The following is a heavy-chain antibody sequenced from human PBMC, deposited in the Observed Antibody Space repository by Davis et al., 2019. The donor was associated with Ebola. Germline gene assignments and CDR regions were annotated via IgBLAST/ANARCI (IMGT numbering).Heavy chain of an antibody. Sequence: SQTLSLTCAVSGVSISTHYWSWIRQPPGKGLDYIGSIYYSGSTNYNPTLKSRVTISVDTSKNQFSLKLSSVTATDTAVYYCAERGGSVWGQGTLVTVSS. CDR3: AERGGSV. CDR1: GVSISTHY. CDR2: IYYSGST. V-gene: IGHV4-59*11. D-gene: IGHD3-16*01. J-gene: IGHJ4*02.